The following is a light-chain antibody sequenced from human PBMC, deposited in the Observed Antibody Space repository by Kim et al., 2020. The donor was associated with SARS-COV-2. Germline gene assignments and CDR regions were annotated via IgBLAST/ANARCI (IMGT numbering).Light chain of an antibody. CDR2: DAS. V-gene: IGKV3-11*01. Sequence: SVAPGERATLSGRASQSVSSYLAWYQQKPGQAPRRLIYDASNRATGIPARFSGSGSGTDFTLTISSLEPEDFAVYYCQQRSNWQYTFGQGTKLEI. CDR1: QSVSSY. J-gene: IGKJ2*01. CDR3: QQRSNWQYT.